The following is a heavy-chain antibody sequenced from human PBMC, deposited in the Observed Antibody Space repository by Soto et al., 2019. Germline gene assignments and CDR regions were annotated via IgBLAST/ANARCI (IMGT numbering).Heavy chain of an antibody. D-gene: IGHD6-19*01. Sequence: PGESLKISCKGSGYSFTSYWISWVRQMPGKGLEWMGSIDPSDSYTNYSPSFQGHVTISADKSINTAYLQWSSLKASDTAMFYCARLPSHSRDGHGVSFDFWGQGTLVTVSS. CDR1: GYSFTSYW. J-gene: IGHJ4*02. V-gene: IGHV5-10-1*01. CDR3: ARLPSHSRDGHGVSFDF. CDR2: IDPSDSYT.